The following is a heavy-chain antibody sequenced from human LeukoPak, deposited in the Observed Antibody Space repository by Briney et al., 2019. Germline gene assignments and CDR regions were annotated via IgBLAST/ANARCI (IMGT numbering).Heavy chain of an antibody. V-gene: IGHV3-48*03. CDR2: ISSSGSTI. CDR3: AKDSSGYWYYFDY. Sequence: QAGGSPRLSCAASGFTFSSYEMHWVRQAPGKGLEWVSYISSSGSTIYYADSVKGRFTISRDNAKNSLYLQMNSLRAEDTAVYYCAKDSSGYWYYFDYWGQGALVTVSS. CDR1: GFTFSSYE. J-gene: IGHJ4*02. D-gene: IGHD3-22*01.